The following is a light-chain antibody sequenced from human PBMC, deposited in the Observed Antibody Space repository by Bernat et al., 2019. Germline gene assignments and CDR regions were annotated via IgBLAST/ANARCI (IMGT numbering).Light chain of an antibody. Sequence: SSELTQDPAVSVALGQTVRITCQGDSLRSYYASWYQQKPGQAPVLVIYGKNNRPSGIPDRFSGSSSGNTASLTITGAQAEDEADYYCNSRDSSGKHLGGFGGGTKLTVL. J-gene: IGLJ2*01. CDR2: GKN. CDR3: NSRDSSGKHLGG. V-gene: IGLV3-19*01. CDR1: SLRSYY.